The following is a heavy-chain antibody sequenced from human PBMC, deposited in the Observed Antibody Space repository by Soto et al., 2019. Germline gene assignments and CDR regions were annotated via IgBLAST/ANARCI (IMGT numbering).Heavy chain of an antibody. Sequence: QVQLVESGGGVVQPGRSLRLSCAASGFIFSNYGMHWVRQAPGRGLEWVATIWHDGSEIYFGDSVKGQFTISRDNSKNILFLQMSRLRDEDTAVYYCARAPQRRGYGRQLFDPRGQGTLVTVFS. CDR2: IWHDGSEI. CDR3: ARAPQRRGYGRQLFDP. CDR1: GFIFSNYG. J-gene: IGHJ5*02. V-gene: IGHV3-33*01. D-gene: IGHD5-12*01.